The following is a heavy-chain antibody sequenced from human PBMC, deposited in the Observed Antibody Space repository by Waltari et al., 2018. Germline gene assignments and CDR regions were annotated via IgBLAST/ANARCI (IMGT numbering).Heavy chain of an antibody. Sequence: QVQLQESGPGLVRPSETLSLSCAVSGVSISGVYWSWIRQPPGQGLEWVGYISNSGTTSYNPSRKSRATISPDTSKNRISLNLTSMTAADTAVYYCARLSYGHGKDAFDLWGQGTMVTVSS. J-gene: IGHJ3*01. CDR3: ARLSYGHGKDAFDL. CDR2: ISNSGTT. V-gene: IGHV4-59*01. CDR1: GVSISGVY. D-gene: IGHD1-26*01.